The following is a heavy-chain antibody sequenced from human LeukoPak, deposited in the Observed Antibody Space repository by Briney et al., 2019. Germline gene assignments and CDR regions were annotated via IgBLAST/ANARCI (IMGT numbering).Heavy chain of an antibody. V-gene: IGHV3-21*01. CDR2: IIISTSYI. CDR1: GFTFSSYS. D-gene: IGHD1-26*01. J-gene: IGHJ4*03. CDR3: ARVASGTFDY. Sequence: GGSLRLSCAASGFTFSSYSMNWVRQAPGKGLEWVSSIIISTSYIYYADSVKGRFTISRDNAKNSLYLQMNSLRAEDTAVYYCARVASGTFDYWGQGTTVTVSS.